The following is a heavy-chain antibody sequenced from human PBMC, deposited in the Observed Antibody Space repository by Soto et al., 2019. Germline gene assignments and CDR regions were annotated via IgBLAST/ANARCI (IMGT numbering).Heavy chain of an antibody. CDR2: LYNTGST. Sequence: ETLSLYCTVSGSSIIRYYLIGIRQSPGKGLEWIGYLYNTGSTIYNPSLKSRVTISVDTSKNQFSLKMNSVTAADTAVYYCARHAYYYGAFDIWGQGTMVT. CDR1: GSSIIRYY. CDR3: ARHAYYYGAFDI. D-gene: IGHD3-10*01. J-gene: IGHJ3*02. V-gene: IGHV4-59*01.